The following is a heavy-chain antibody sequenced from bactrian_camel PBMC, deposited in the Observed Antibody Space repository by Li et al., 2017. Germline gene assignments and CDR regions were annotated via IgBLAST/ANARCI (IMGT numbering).Heavy chain of an antibody. CDR1: GFTFSSYG. V-gene: IGHV3S40*01. D-gene: IGHD5*01. Sequence: VQLVESGGDLVQPGGSLRLSCAASGFTFSSYGMTWVRQAPGKGLEWVSQISSGGERIYYGDSVKGRFNISRDNAKNTLYLQLSSPKPEDTAMYSCKTESSSLRHPPTRGGVGVRFLPGPEDPGHRL. CDR3: KTESSSLRHPPTRGGVGVRFL. J-gene: IGHJ6*01. CDR2: ISSGGERI.